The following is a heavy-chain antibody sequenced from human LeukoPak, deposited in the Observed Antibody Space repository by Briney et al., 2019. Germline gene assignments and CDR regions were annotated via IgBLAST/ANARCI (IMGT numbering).Heavy chain of an antibody. J-gene: IGHJ5*02. Sequence: SETLSLTCTVSGYSISSGYYWGWLRQPPGKWLEWIGSIYHSGSTYYNPSLKSRVTISVDTSKNQFSLKLSSVTAADTAVYYCARCQRDYGDYGWRGNWFDPWGQGTLVTVSS. V-gene: IGHV4-38-2*02. CDR3: ARCQRDYGDYGWRGNWFDP. D-gene: IGHD4-17*01. CDR2: IYHSGST. CDR1: GYSISSGYY.